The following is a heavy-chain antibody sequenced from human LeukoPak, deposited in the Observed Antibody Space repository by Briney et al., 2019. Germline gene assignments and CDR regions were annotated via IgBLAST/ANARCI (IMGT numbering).Heavy chain of an antibody. J-gene: IGHJ5*02. Sequence: SETLSLTCGVSGGSLSFYYWSWIRQSPGKGLEWIAEISQNGDSNYNMSLKSRVTISVDTSKNQFSLKLSSVTAADTAVYYCARGGYYGSGNDFRFDPWGQGTLVTVSS. CDR3: ARGGYYGSGNDFRFDP. CDR1: GGSLSFYY. D-gene: IGHD3-10*01. V-gene: IGHV4-34*01. CDR2: ISQNGDS.